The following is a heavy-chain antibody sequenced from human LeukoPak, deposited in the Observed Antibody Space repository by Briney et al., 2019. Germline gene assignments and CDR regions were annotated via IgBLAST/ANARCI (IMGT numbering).Heavy chain of an antibody. D-gene: IGHD2-15*01. CDR3: ARDGGEFDY. Sequence: GGSLRLSCATSGFTFVDYGLSWVRQAPGKGLEWVSYISSSSSTIYYADSVKGRFTISRDNAKNSLYLQMNSLRAEDTAVYYCARDGGEFDYWGQGTLVTVSS. CDR1: GFTFVDYG. V-gene: IGHV3-48*04. J-gene: IGHJ4*02. CDR2: ISSSSSTI.